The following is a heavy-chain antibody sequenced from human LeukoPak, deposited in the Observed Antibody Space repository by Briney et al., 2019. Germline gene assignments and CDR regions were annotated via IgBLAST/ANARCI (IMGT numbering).Heavy chain of an antibody. CDR2: TYYRSKWYN. D-gene: IGHD2-15*01. CDR3: ARAGDCSGGSCYSGWSDYYYYMDV. V-gene: IGHV6-1*01. J-gene: IGHJ6*03. CDR1: GDSASSNSAA. Sequence: SQTLSLTCAISGDSASSNSAAWNWIRQSPSRGLEWLGRTYYRSKWYNDYAVSVKSRITINPDASKNQFSLQLNSVTPGDTAVYYCARAGDCSGGSCYSGWSDYYYYMDVWGKGTTVTVSS.